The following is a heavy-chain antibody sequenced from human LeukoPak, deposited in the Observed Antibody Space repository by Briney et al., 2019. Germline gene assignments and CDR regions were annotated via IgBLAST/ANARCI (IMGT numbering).Heavy chain of an antibody. CDR1: GGSISSYY. J-gene: IGHJ4*02. Sequence: SETLSLTCTVSGGSISSYYWSWIRQPPGKGLEWIGYIYYSGSTNYNPSLKSRVTISVDTSKNQFSLKLSSVTAADTAVYYCARALSDYYFDYWGQGTLGTVSS. CDR3: ARALSDYYFDY. D-gene: IGHD2-21*02. CDR2: IYYSGST. V-gene: IGHV4-59*01.